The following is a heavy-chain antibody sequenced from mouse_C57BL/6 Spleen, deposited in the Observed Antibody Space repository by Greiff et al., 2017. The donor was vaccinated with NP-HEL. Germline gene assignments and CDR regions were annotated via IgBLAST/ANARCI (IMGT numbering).Heavy chain of an antibody. V-gene: IGHV14-4*01. CDR1: GFNIKDDY. CDR3: TTTAQATLYAMDY. D-gene: IGHD3-2*02. CDR2: IDPENGDT. J-gene: IGHJ4*01. Sequence: EVQLQQSGAELVRPGASVKLSCTASGFNIKDDYMHWVKQRPEQGLEWIGWIDPENGDTEYASKFQGKATITADTSSNTAYLQLSSLTSEDTAVYYCTTTAQATLYAMDYWGQGTSVTVSS.